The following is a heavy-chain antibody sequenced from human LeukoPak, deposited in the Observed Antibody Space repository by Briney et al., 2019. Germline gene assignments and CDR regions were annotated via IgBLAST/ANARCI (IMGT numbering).Heavy chain of an antibody. D-gene: IGHD5-12*01. CDR1: GYTFTSYY. Sequence: GSVKVSCKASGYTFTSYYMHWVRQAPGQGLEWMGIINPSGGSTSYAQKFQGRVTMTRDMSTSTVYMELSSLRSEDTAVYYCARDETSGYDQGYNWFDPWGQGTLVTVSS. CDR2: INPSGGST. J-gene: IGHJ5*02. CDR3: ARDETSGYDQGYNWFDP. V-gene: IGHV1-46*01.